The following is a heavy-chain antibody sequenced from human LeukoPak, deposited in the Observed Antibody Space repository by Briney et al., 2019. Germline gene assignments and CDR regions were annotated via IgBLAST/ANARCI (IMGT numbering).Heavy chain of an antibody. CDR3: VKDFQQMGLFDY. Sequence: PGGSLRLSCAASGFTFSSYGMHWVRQAPGKGLEWVAFIRYDGSNKYYADAVKGRFTISRDNSKNTLYLQMNSLRAEDTAVYYCVKDFQQMGLFDYWGQGILVTVSS. V-gene: IGHV3-30*02. D-gene: IGHD6-13*01. CDR2: IRYDGSNK. J-gene: IGHJ4*02. CDR1: GFTFSSYG.